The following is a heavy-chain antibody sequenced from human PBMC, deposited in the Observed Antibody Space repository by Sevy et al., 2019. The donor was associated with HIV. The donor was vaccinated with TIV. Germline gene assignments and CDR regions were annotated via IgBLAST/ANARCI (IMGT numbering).Heavy chain of an antibody. CDR3: ARQSWYTSAWFWFDP. V-gene: IGHV4-39*01. CDR1: GGSISSTSYY. CDR2: IYYTGNT. J-gene: IGHJ5*02. Sequence: SETLSLTCSVSGGSISSTSYYWGWIRQPPGKGLEWIGTIYYTGNTYYNPSLKSRVTISVDTSKNRFSLKLSSVTAADTAVYYCARQSWYTSAWFWFDPWGQGTLVTVSS. D-gene: IGHD6-19*01.